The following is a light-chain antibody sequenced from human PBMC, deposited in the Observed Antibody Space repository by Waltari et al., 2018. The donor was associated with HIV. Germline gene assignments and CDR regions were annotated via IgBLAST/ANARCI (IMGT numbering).Light chain of an antibody. J-gene: IGKJ3*01. CDR3: QQYNVWPPV. V-gene: IGKV3-15*01. Sequence: EIVMTQSPATLSVSPGERVTLSCRASQSVSGFSAWYQQKPGQAPRLLIYEASTRATGIPARFSGSGSGTEFTLTISSLQSEDFAVHYCQQYNVWPPVFGPGTKVDIK. CDR2: EAS. CDR1: QSVSGF.